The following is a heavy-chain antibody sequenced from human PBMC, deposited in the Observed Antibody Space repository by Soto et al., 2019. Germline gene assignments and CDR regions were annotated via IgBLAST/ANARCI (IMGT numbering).Heavy chain of an antibody. D-gene: IGHD2-2*01. CDR1: GFTFNQCA. Sequence: EVQVLESGGGLVQPRGSLRLSCGASGFTFNQCAMNWVRQAPGKGLDWVSAISGAGGVTEYADSVKGRFTISRDNSKNTVYLDMNSLRVEDTAVYYCAKGGCSRSSCSCDWWGQGTRVTVSS. J-gene: IGHJ4*02. V-gene: IGHV3-23*01. CDR2: ISGAGGVT. CDR3: AKGGCSRSSCSCDW.